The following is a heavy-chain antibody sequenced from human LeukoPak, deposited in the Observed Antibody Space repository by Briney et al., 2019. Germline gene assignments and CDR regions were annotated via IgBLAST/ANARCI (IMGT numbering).Heavy chain of an antibody. J-gene: IGHJ2*01. V-gene: IGHV3-23*01. Sequence: GGSLRLSCAASGFIVSSYYMSWVRQAPGKGLEWVSAISGSGGSTYYADSVKGRFTISRDNSKNTLYLQMNSLRAEDTAVYYCAKSPRRIVGAHFDLWGRGTLVTVSS. CDR2: ISGSGGST. CDR1: GFIVSSYY. CDR3: AKSPRRIVGAHFDL. D-gene: IGHD1-26*01.